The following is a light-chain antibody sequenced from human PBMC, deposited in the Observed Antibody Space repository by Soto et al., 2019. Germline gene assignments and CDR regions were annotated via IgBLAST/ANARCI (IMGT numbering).Light chain of an antibody. CDR2: AAS. J-gene: IGKJ2*01. CDR3: QQSYSGSYT. V-gene: IGKV1-39*01. Sequence: DIQMTQSPSSLSASVGDRVTITCRASQSISSYINWYQQKPGKAPELLIYAASNLRRGVSSRFSGSGSGTNFTLSISSLQPEDFASYHCQQSYSGSYTFGHGTKLEI. CDR1: QSISSY.